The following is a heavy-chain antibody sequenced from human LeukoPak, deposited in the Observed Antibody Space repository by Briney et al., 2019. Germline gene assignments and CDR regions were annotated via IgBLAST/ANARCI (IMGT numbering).Heavy chain of an antibody. CDR3: ARRKQQLGPYYYYYGMDV. Sequence: PGGSLRLSCAASGFTFSSYGMHWVRQAPGKGLEWVAVIWYDGSNKYYADSVKGRFTISRDNSKNTLYLQMNSLRAEDTAVYYCARRKQQLGPYYYYYGMDVWGQGTTVTVSS. CDR1: GFTFSSYG. D-gene: IGHD6-13*01. CDR2: IWYDGSNK. V-gene: IGHV3-33*08. J-gene: IGHJ6*02.